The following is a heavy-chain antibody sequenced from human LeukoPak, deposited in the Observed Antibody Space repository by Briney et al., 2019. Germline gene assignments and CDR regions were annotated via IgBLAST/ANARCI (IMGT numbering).Heavy chain of an antibody. D-gene: IGHD2-2*01. J-gene: IGHJ6*03. CDR1: GGSISSYY. V-gene: IGHV4-59*01. CDR3: ARGYCSSTSCYYYYMDV. CDR2: IYYSGST. Sequence: PSETLSLTCTVSGGSISSYYWSWIRQPPGKGLEWIGYIYYSGSTNYNPSLKSRVTISVDTSKNQLSLKLSSVTAADTAVYYCARGYCSSTSCYYYYMDVWGKGTTVTISS.